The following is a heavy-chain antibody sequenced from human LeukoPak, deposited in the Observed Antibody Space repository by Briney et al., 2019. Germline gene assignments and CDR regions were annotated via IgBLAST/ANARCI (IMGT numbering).Heavy chain of an antibody. CDR2: ISGSGGSS. D-gene: IGHD1-20*01. CDR3: AKGLTGGLDY. Sequence: GGSLRLSCAASGFTFGSNAMSWVRQAPGKGLEWVSAISGSGGSSYYADSVKGRFTISRDNSKNTLYLQMSSLRVEDTAVYYCAKGLTGGLDYWGQRTLVTVSS. CDR1: GFTFGSNA. V-gene: IGHV3-23*01. J-gene: IGHJ4*02.